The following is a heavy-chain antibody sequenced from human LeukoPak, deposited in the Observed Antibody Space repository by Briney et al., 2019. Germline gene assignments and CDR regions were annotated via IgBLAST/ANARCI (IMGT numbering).Heavy chain of an antibody. J-gene: IGHJ4*02. D-gene: IGHD3-22*01. Sequence: ASVKVSFKASGYTFTSYYMHWVRQAPGQGLEWMGIINPSGGSTSYAQKFQGRVTMTRDTSTSTVYMELSSLRSEDTAVYYCARERLYYYDSSGYHAPAIWGQGNLVTVSS. CDR2: INPSGGST. V-gene: IGHV1-46*01. CDR1: GYTFTSYY. CDR3: ARERLYYYDSSGYHAPAI.